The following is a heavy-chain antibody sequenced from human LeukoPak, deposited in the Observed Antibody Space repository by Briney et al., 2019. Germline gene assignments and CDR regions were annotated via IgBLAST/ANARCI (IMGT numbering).Heavy chain of an antibody. CDR3: ARTTVFDY. J-gene: IGHJ4*02. Sequence: GGSLRLSCAASGFTFSGFAMTWVRQAPGKGLEWVSYISSSGSTTYYAASVKGRFIISRDNARKSVSLQMNSLRDEDTAVYYCARTTVFDYWGQGTLVTVSS. V-gene: IGHV3-48*02. CDR1: GFTFSGFA. CDR2: ISSSGSTT. D-gene: IGHD1-14*01.